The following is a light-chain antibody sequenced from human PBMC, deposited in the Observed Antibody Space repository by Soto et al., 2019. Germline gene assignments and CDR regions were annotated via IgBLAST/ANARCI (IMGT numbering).Light chain of an antibody. CDR3: SSYTSSSTLL. CDR2: EVS. CDR1: SSDVGGYNY. J-gene: IGLJ2*01. Sequence: QSVLTQSASVSGSPGQSITISCTGTSSDVGGYNYVSWYQQHPGKAPKLMIYEVSNRPSGVSNRFSGSKSGNTASLTISGLQAEDEADYYCSSYTSSSTLLFGGGTKLTVL. V-gene: IGLV2-14*01.